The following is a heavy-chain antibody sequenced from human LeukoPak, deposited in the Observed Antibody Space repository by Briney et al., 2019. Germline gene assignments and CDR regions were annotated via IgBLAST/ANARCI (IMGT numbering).Heavy chain of an antibody. Sequence: SETLSLTCTVSGGSISSYYWNWIRQPAGKGLEWIGRIYASGSTNYNPSLKSRVTMSVDTSKNQFSLKLSSVTAADTAVYYCARAPQSYSSGHYLLDYWGQGTLVTVSS. CDR1: GGSISSYY. CDR2: IYASGST. D-gene: IGHD3-22*01. CDR3: ARAPQSYSSGHYLLDY. J-gene: IGHJ4*02. V-gene: IGHV4-4*07.